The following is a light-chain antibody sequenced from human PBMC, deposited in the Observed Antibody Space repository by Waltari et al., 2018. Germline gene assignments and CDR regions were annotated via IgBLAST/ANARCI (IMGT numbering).Light chain of an antibody. Sequence: QSALTQPASVSGSPGQSITISCTGTSTAVGASTFVSWYQQHPGRAPPLMIYDVTERPSGISYRFSGSKSANTASLTISGLLPEDEAIYYCSSFTDTHTLLFGGGTTVTVL. J-gene: IGLJ2*01. CDR1: STAVGASTF. V-gene: IGLV2-14*03. CDR3: SSFTDTHTLL. CDR2: DVT.